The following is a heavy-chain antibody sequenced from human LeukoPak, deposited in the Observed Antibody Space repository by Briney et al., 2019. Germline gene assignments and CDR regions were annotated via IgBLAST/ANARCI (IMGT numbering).Heavy chain of an antibody. D-gene: IGHD3-10*01. Sequence: SETLSLTCAVYGGSFSGYYWSWIRQPPGKGLEWIGEISHSGSTNYNPSLKSRVTISVDTSKNQFSLKLSSVTAADTAVYYCASEHYYGSGSYYYYWGQGTLVTVSS. V-gene: IGHV4-34*01. CDR3: ASEHYYGSGSYYYY. J-gene: IGHJ4*02. CDR2: ISHSGST. CDR1: GGSFSGYY.